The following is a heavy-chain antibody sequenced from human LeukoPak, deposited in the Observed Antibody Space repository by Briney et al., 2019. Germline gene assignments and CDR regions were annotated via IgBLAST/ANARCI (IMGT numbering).Heavy chain of an antibody. V-gene: IGHV1-2*06. CDR3: ARVWDSSGWYYAY. D-gene: IGHD6-19*01. Sequence: GASVKVSCKASGYTFIGYYMHWVRQAPGQGLEWMGRINPNSGGTNYAQKFQGRVTMTRDTSISTAYMELSRLRSDDTAVYYCARVWDSSGWYYAYWGQGTLVTVSS. J-gene: IGHJ4*02. CDR1: GYTFIGYY. CDR2: INPNSGGT.